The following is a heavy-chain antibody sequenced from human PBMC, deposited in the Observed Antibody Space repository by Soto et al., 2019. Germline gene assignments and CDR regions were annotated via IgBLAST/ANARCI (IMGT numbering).Heavy chain of an antibody. V-gene: IGHV4-39*01. Sequence: SETLSLTCTVSGGSISSSSYYWGWIRQPPGKGLEWIGSIYYSGSTYYNPSLKSRVTISVDTSKNQFSLKLSSVTAADTAVYYCAKSDIVVVLGWFDPWGQGTLVTVSS. CDR1: GGSISSSSYY. J-gene: IGHJ5*02. D-gene: IGHD2-2*01. CDR3: AKSDIVVVLGWFDP. CDR2: IYYSGST.